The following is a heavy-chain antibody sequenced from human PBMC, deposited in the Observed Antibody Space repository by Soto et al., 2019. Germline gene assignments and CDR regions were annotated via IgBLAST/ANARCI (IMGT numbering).Heavy chain of an antibody. D-gene: IGHD6-13*01. CDR1: GYTFTNYY. CDR2: INPTGGST. V-gene: IGHV1-46*01. CDR3: AGDLAAADY. J-gene: IGHJ4*02. Sequence: QVQLVQSGAEVKKPGASVKVSCKASGYTFTNYYIHWVRQAPGQGLEWMGIINPTGGSTNYAQKFQGRVTLTMDTSTSTGYMEVSSLRFEDTAVYYCAGDLAAADYWGQGTLVTVSS.